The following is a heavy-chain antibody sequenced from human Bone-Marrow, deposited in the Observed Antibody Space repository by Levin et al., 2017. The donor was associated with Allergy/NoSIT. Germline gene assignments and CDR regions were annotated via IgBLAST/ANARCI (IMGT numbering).Heavy chain of an antibody. CDR2: IYYSGST. D-gene: IGHD1-14*01. Sequence: SETLSLTCTVSGGSISSSTNYWGWIRQPPGKGLEWIGNIYYSGSTYYHPSLKSRVTISVDSSKNQFSLKLNSVTAADTAGYYCARGIGGNQYIGIDYYDYWGQGTLVTVSS. V-gene: IGHV4-39*07. CDR3: ARGIGGNQYIGIDYYDY. J-gene: IGHJ4*02. CDR1: GGSISSSTNY.